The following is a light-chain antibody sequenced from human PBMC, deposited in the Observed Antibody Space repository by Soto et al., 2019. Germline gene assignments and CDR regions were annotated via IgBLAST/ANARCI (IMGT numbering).Light chain of an antibody. CDR1: QSVSSY. J-gene: IGKJ1*01. CDR3: QQYGRSPWT. V-gene: IGKV3-20*01. CDR2: DAS. Sequence: PGTMSLSPGERATLSCRASQSVSSYLAWYQHKPGQAPRLLIYDASNRATGIPARFSGSGSGTDFTLTISRLEPEDFAVYYCQQYGRSPWTFGQGTKVAIK.